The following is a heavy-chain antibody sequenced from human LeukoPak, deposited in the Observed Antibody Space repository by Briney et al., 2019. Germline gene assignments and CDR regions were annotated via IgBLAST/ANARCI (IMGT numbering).Heavy chain of an antibody. CDR1: GFTFSRYG. V-gene: IGHV3-30*02. D-gene: IGHD6-13*01. Sequence: GGSLRLSCAASGFTFSRYGMHWVRQTPGKGLEWVAFIRFDGSNKYHADSVKGRFTISRDNSKNTLYLQMNSLRAEDTAVYYCARDRQQLILGWFDPWSQGTLVTVSS. J-gene: IGHJ5*02. CDR3: ARDRQQLILGWFDP. CDR2: IRFDGSNK.